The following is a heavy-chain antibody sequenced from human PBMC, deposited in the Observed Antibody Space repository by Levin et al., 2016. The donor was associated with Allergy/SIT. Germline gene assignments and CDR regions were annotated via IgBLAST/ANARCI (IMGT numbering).Heavy chain of an antibody. V-gene: IGHV5-10-1*01. D-gene: IGHD3-10*01. J-gene: IGHJ4*01. CDR2: IDPSDSYT. CDR3: ARRGDDYGDY. Sequence: VRQMPGKGLEWMGRIDPSDSYTNYSPSFQGHVTISADKSISTAYLQWSSLKASDTAMYYCARRGDDYGDYWGQGTLVTVSS.